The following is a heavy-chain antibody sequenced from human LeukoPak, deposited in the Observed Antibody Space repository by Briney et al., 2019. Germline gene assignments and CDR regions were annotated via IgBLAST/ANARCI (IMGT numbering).Heavy chain of an antibody. CDR2: IYWDDDT. Sequence: ASGPTLVKPTETLTLTCTLSGFSLTTSRVGVGWMRQSPGKALQWLTLIYWDDDTRYRPSLWGRLAVTKDASKNQVLLTITNVDPAGTRTYYCAHRPGMGAHRFDVGGRGILVTVSS. CDR1: GFSLTTSRVG. D-gene: IGHD1-26*01. J-gene: IGHJ4*02. V-gene: IGHV2-5*02. CDR3: AHRPGMGAHRFDV.